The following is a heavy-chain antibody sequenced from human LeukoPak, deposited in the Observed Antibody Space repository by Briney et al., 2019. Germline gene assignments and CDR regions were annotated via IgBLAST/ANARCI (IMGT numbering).Heavy chain of an antibody. V-gene: IGHV3-48*01. CDR1: GFTFSSYS. CDR3: ARDDIDSSGYWGPYYFDY. D-gene: IGHD3-22*01. Sequence: GGSLRLSCAASGFTFSSYSMNWVRQAPGKGLEWVSYISSSSSTIYYADSVKGRFTISRDNAKNSLYLQMNSLRAEDTAVYYRARDDIDSSGYWGPYYFDYWGQGTLVTVSS. J-gene: IGHJ4*02. CDR2: ISSSSSTI.